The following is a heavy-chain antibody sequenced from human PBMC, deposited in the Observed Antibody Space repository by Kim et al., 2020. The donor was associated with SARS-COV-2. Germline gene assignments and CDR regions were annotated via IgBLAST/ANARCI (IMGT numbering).Heavy chain of an antibody. CDR2: IYSGGST. Sequence: GGSLRLSCAASGFTVSSNYMSWVRQAPGKGLEWVSVIYSGGSTYYADSVKGRFTISRDNSKNTLYLQMNSLRAEDTAVYYCARVWRGYSYGSFDYWGQGTLVTVSS. CDR3: ARVWRGYSYGSFDY. D-gene: IGHD5-18*01. V-gene: IGHV3-66*01. CDR1: GFTVSSNY. J-gene: IGHJ4*02.